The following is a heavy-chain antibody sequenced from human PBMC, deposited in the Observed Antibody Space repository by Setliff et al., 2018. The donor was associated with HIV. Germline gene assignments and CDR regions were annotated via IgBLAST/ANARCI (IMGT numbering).Heavy chain of an antibody. CDR3: VRDGGPGSAWGDYSYYYTMDV. CDR2: INVGNGNT. D-gene: IGHD6-19*01. Sequence: ASVKVSCKASGYTFSNYVMQRVRQAPGQRLEWMGWINVGNGNTKYSEKFQGRVTITRDTSASTAYMELNSLRSEDTALYYCVRDGGPGSAWGDYSYYYTMDVWGKGTTVTVSS. V-gene: IGHV1-3*01. J-gene: IGHJ6*03. CDR1: GYTFSNYV.